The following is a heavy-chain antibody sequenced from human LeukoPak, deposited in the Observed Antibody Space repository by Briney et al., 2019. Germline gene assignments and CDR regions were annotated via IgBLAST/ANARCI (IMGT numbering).Heavy chain of an antibody. D-gene: IGHD5-24*01. CDR1: GFTFSSYG. CDR2: IRYDGSNK. V-gene: IGHV3-30*02. Sequence: GGSLRLSCAASGFTFSSYGMHWVRQAPGKGLEWVAFIRYDGSNKYYADSVKGRFTISRDNSKNTLCLQMNSLRAEDTAVYYCAKEQAGRRRDGYNLYYWGQGTLVTVSS. J-gene: IGHJ4*02. CDR3: AKEQAGRRRDGYNLYY.